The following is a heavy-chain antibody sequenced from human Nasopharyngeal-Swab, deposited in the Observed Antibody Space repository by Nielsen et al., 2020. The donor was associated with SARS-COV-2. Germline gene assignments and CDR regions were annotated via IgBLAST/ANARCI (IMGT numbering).Heavy chain of an antibody. CDR2: IYYSEST. CDR1: GGSISSYY. J-gene: IGHJ5*02. V-gene: IGHV4-59*01. D-gene: IGHD2-8*02. Sequence: SETLSLTCTVSGGSISSYYWSWSRQPPGKGLEWIGYIYYSESTNYNPSLQSRVTISVDTSKNQFSLKLSSVTASDTAVYYCARDHLKCTGCVCYYNWFDPWGQGTLVTVSS. CDR3: ARDHLKCTGCVCYYNWFDP.